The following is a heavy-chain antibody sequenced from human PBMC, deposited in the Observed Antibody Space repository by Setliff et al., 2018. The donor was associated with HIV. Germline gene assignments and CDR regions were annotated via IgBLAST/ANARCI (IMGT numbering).Heavy chain of an antibody. CDR3: ARHVSGYSGYDKGLDYYYMDV. V-gene: IGHV1-24*01. CDR2: FDPEDGPDDGQT. Sequence: GASVKVSCKVSGSSLTELSIHWVRQTPGKGLQWMGGFDPEDGPDDGQTIYARKFQGRVTMTEDTSTDTAYMVLARLTSEDTAVYYCARHVSGYSGYDKGLDYYYMDVWGKGTTVTVSS. D-gene: IGHD5-12*01. J-gene: IGHJ6*03. CDR1: GSSLTELS.